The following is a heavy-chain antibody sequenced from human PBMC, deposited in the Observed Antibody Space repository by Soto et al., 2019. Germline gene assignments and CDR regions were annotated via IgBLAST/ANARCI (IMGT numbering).Heavy chain of an antibody. CDR3: ARRWGDAFDI. CDR2: IYYSGST. V-gene: IGHV4-59*01. J-gene: IGHJ3*02. CDR1: GGSISSYY. D-gene: IGHD1-26*01. Sequence: SETLSLTCPVSGGSISSYYWSWIRQPPGKGLEWIGYIYYSGSTNYNPSLKSRVTISVDTSKNQFSLKLSSVTAADTAVYYCARRWGDAFDIWGQGTMVTVSS.